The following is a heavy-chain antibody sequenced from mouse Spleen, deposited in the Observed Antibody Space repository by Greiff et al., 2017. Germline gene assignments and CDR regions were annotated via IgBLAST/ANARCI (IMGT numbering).Heavy chain of an antibody. CDR3: ARHGDWGFDY. D-gene: IGHD2-13*01. Sequence: EVKLVESGGGLVKPGGSLKLSCAASGFTFSSYTMSWVRQTPEKRLEWVATISGGGGNTYYPDSVKGRFTISRDNAKNTLYLQMSSLRSEDTALYYCARHGDWGFDYWGQGTTLTVSS. CDR2: ISGGGGNT. CDR1: GFTFSSYT. V-gene: IGHV5-9*01. J-gene: IGHJ2*01.